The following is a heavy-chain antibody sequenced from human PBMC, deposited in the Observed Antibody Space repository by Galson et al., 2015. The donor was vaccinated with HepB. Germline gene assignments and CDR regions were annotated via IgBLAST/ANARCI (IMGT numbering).Heavy chain of an antibody. V-gene: IGHV1-18*01. J-gene: IGHJ4*02. CDR3: ARDRGFMVRGEPNLVLDY. Sequence: SVKVSCKASGYTFTSYGISWVRQAPGQGLEWMGWISAYNGNTNYAQKLQGRVTMTTDTSTSTAYMELRSLRSDDTAVYYCARDRGFMVRGEPNLVLDYWGQGTLVTVSS. D-gene: IGHD3-10*01. CDR2: ISAYNGNT. CDR1: GYTFTSYG.